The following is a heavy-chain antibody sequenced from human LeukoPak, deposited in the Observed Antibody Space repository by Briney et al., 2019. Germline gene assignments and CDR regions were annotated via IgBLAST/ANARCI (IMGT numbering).Heavy chain of an antibody. D-gene: IGHD3-22*01. CDR1: GFTFSSYA. CDR2: ISGSGGST. V-gene: IGHV3-23*01. J-gene: IGHJ4*02. CDR3: AKLPHYYDSMGDC. Sequence: GGSLRLSCAASGFTFSSYAMSWVRQAPGKGLEWVSAISGSGGSTYYADSAKGRFTISRDNSKNTLYLQMNSLRAEDTAVYYCAKLPHYYDSMGDCWGQGTLVTVSS.